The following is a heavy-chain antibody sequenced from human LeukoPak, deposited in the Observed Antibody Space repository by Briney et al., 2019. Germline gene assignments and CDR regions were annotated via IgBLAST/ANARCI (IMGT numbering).Heavy chain of an antibody. Sequence: GGSLRLSCAASGFTFSDYYMSWIRQAPGKGLEWVSYISSSGSTIYYADSVKGRFTISRDNAKNSLYLQMNSLRAEDTAVYYCARVRRTSCLYFDYWGQGTLVTVSS. CDR2: ISSSGSTI. CDR3: ARVRRTSCLYFDY. D-gene: IGHD2-2*01. J-gene: IGHJ4*02. CDR1: GFTFSDYY. V-gene: IGHV3-11*04.